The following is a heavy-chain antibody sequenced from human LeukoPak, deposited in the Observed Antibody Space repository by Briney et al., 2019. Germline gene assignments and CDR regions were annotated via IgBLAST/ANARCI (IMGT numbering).Heavy chain of an antibody. D-gene: IGHD1-20*01. V-gene: IGHV6-1*01. CDR3: GRRAADEFNW. Sequence: SQTLSHTCAISGDSVSSNSGAWNCIRQSPSRGLEWLGRTYYRSKWYNDYAVSVKSRITINPDTSKNQFSLQLNSVTPEDTAVYYCGRRAADEFNWWGQGTLVTVSS. CDR1: GDSVSSNSGA. J-gene: IGHJ4*02. CDR2: TYYRSKWYN.